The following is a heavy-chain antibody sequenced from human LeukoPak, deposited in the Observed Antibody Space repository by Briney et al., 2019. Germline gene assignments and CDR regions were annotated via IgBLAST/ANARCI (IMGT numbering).Heavy chain of an antibody. CDR2: ISSSSSYI. V-gene: IGHV3-21*01. J-gene: IGHJ4*02. CDR1: GFTFSSYS. CDR3: ARESQHCFDY. D-gene: IGHD6-13*01. Sequence: GGSLRLSCAASGFTFSSYSMNWVRQAPGKGLEWVSSISSSSSYIYYADSVKGRFTISRDNAKNSLHLQMNSLRAEDTAVYYCARESQHCFDYWGQGTLVTVSS.